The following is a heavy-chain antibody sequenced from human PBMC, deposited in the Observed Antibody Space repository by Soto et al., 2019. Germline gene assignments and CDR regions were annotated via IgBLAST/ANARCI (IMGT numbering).Heavy chain of an antibody. D-gene: IGHD2-15*01. CDR2: IGDSEGETT. J-gene: IGHJ5*01. V-gene: IGHV3-23*01. CDR3: AKGYCGGGRCYDLDNWFDS. Sequence: EVPLLESGGGLVQPGGSLRLSFAASGFTFSTYAMTWVRQAPGKGPEWVSRIGDSEGETTHYADSVKGRFTISRDNAKNTLYLQMNSRRVEDTAIYYCAKGYCGGGRCYDLDNWFDSWGQGTRVTVSS. CDR1: GFTFSTYA.